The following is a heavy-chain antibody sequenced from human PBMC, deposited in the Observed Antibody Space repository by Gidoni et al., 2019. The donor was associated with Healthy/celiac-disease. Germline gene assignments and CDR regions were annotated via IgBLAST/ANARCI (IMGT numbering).Heavy chain of an antibody. CDR3: AKDPYDYVWGSYRLDY. J-gene: IGHJ4*02. V-gene: IGHV3-30*18. CDR2: ISYDGSNK. CDR1: GFTFSSYG. D-gene: IGHD3-16*02. Sequence: QVQLVESGGGVVQPGRSLRLSCAASGFTFSSYGMPWVRQAPGKGLEWVAVISYDGSNKYYADSVKGRFTISRDNSKNTLYLQMNSLRAEDTAVYYCAKDPYDYVWGSYRLDYWGQGTLVTVSS.